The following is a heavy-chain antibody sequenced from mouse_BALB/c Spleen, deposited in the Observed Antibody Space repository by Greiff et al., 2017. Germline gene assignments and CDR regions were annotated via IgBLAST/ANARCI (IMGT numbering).Heavy chain of an antibody. V-gene: IGHV5-17*02. CDR1: GFTFSSFG. Sequence: EVQLVESGGGLVQPGGSRKLSCAASGFTFSSFGMHWVRQAPEKGLEWVAYISSGSSTIYYADTVKGRFTISRDNPKNTLFLQMTSLRSEDTAMYYCAIWGGAYWGQGTLVTVSA. D-gene: IGHD1-1*02. J-gene: IGHJ3*01. CDR3: AIWGGAY. CDR2: ISSGSSTI.